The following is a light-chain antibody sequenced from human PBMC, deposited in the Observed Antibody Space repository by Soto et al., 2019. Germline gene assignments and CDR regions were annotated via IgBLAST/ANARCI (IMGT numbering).Light chain of an antibody. V-gene: IGLV1-40*01. CDR3: QSYDSTLDARYV. Sequence: SVLTQPPSVSGAPGQRVTISCTGSSANIGAAYNVDWYQQLPGTAPKLLIYGNNNRPSGVPARFSGSKSGTSASLAIAGLQAEDEGDYYCQSYDSTLDARYVLGTGTKVTVL. CDR2: GNN. CDR1: SANIGAAYN. J-gene: IGLJ1*01.